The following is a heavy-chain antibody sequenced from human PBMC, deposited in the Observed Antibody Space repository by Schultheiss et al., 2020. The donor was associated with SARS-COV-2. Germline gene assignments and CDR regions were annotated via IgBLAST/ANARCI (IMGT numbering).Heavy chain of an antibody. CDR3: ARVWYSSGWYWFDY. CDR2: ISSSGSTI. J-gene: IGHJ4*02. V-gene: IGHV3-11*04. D-gene: IGHD6-19*01. Sequence: GESLKISCAASGFTFSDYYMSWIRQAPGKGLEWVSYISSSGSTIYYADSVKGRFTISRDNAKNSLYLQMNSLRAEDTAVYYCARVWYSSGWYWFDYWGQGTLVTVSS. CDR1: GFTFSDYY.